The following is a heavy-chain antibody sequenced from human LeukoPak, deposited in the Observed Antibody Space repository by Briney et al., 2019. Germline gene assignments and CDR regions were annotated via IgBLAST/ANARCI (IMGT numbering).Heavy chain of an antibody. Sequence: EGSLRLSCEASGFTFSDYYMSWMRQAPGKGLEWVSYINSSSSCTNYADTVKGRFTISRDNAKNSLYLQMSSLRAEDTAVYSCARDLEQTGTKLHFDYWGQGTLVTVSS. D-gene: IGHD1-1*01. V-gene: IGHV3-11*06. CDR3: ARDLEQTGTKLHFDY. J-gene: IGHJ4*02. CDR1: GFTFSDYY. CDR2: INSSSSCT.